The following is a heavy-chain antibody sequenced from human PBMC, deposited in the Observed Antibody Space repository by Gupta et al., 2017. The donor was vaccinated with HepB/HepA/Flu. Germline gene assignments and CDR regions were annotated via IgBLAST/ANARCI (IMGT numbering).Heavy chain of an antibody. J-gene: IGHJ4*02. V-gene: IGHV3-23*01. Sequence: EVQLLESGGGLVQPGGSLRLSCAASGFTFSSYAMSWVRKAPGKGLEWVSAISGSGGSTYYADSVKGRFTISRDNSKNTLYLQMNSLRAEDTAVYYCAKDPLPNYDILTGYPNSYFDYWGQGTLVTVSS. CDR3: AKDPLPNYDILTGYPNSYFDY. CDR1: GFTFSSYA. CDR2: ISGSGGST. D-gene: IGHD3-9*01.